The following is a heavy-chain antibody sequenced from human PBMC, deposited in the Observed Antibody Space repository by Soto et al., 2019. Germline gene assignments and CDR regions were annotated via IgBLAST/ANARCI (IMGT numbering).Heavy chain of an antibody. Sequence: QVQLVESGGGVVQPGRSLRLSCAASGFTFSSYAMHWVRQAPGKGLEWVAVISYDGSNKYYADSVKGRFTISRDNSKNTLYLQMNSLRAEDTAVYYCARDGPLLYCGGDCSYDAFDIWGQGTMVTVSS. J-gene: IGHJ3*02. D-gene: IGHD2-21*02. CDR3: ARDGPLLYCGGDCSYDAFDI. CDR1: GFTFSSYA. CDR2: ISYDGSNK. V-gene: IGHV3-30-3*01.